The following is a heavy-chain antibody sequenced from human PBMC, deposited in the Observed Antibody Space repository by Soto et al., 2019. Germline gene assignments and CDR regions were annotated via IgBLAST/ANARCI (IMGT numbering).Heavy chain of an antibody. Sequence: SESLSLTCPVPGGSIRSYYWSWIRQSPGKGLEWIGYIDYSGSTNYNPSLKSRVTISVDTSKNQFSLKLSSVTAADTAVYYCARAPLMNYGDYSFDYWGQGTLVTVSS. CDR3: ARAPLMNYGDYSFDY. CDR2: IDYSGST. V-gene: IGHV4-59*01. J-gene: IGHJ4*02. D-gene: IGHD4-17*01. CDR1: GGSIRSYY.